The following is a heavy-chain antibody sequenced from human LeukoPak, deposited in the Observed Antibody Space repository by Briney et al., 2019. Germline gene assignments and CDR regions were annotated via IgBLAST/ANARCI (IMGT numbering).Heavy chain of an antibody. V-gene: IGHV3-21*01. J-gene: IGHJ4*02. D-gene: IGHD4-23*01. Sequence: GGSLRLSCAASGFTFSSYSMNWVRQAPGKGLDWVSSISSSSSYIYYADSVKGRFTIFRDNAKNSLYLQMNSLRAEDTAVYYCARDGGGNSFDYWGQGTLVTVSS. CDR2: ISSSSSYI. CDR1: GFTFSSYS. CDR3: ARDGGGNSFDY.